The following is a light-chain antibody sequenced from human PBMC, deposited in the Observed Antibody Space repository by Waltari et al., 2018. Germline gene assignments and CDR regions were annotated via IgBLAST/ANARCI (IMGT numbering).Light chain of an antibody. CDR2: AAS. CDR1: QGINTY. V-gene: IGKV1-17*01. Sequence: DIQMTQSPSSLSASAGDRVTITCRASQGINTYLNWYQQKPGKAPKRLIYAASSLESGVPSMFSGSGSGTDFTLTISSLQPEDFATYYCLQYNSNPYSFGQGTKVEIK. CDR3: LQYNSNPYS. J-gene: IGKJ2*03.